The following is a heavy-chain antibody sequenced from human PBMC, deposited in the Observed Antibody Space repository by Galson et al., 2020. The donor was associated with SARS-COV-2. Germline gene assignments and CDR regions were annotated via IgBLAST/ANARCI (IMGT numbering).Heavy chain of an antibody. CDR3: ARDGGGYLVY. CDR2: ILYDGSNK. V-gene: IGHV3-30*04. J-gene: IGHJ4*02. CDR1: GFTFSSYA. D-gene: IGHD3-22*01. Sequence: QLGESLKISCAASGFTFSSYAMHWVRQAPGKGLEWVAVILYDGSNKYYADSVKGRFTISRDNSKNTLYLQMNSLRAEDTAVYYCARDGGGYLVYWGQGTLVTVSS.